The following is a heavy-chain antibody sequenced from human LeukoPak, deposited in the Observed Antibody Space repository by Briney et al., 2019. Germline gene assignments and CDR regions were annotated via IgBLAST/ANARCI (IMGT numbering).Heavy chain of an antibody. J-gene: IGHJ3*02. CDR2: IKEDGSDE. V-gene: IGHV3-7*05. CDR3: ARGGDSNGSIRSAFDI. D-gene: IGHD3-22*01. Sequence: PGGSLRLSCAASGFTFSTYWMSWVRQAPGKGLEWVANIKEDGSDENYVDSVKGRFTISRDNSKNTLYLQMNSLRVEDTAAYYCARGGDSNGSIRSAFDIWGQGTMVTVSS. CDR1: GFTFSTYW.